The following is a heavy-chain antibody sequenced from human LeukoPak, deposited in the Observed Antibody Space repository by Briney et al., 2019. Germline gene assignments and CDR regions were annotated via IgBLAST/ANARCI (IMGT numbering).Heavy chain of an antibody. Sequence: SETLSLTCTVSGGSISPYYWSWIRQPPGKGLEWIGYIYYSGSTNYNPSLKSRVTMSVDTSKNQFSLKLSSVTAADTAVYYCARAFYPGYYSYMAVWGKGTTVTVSS. J-gene: IGHJ6*03. CDR2: IYYSGST. D-gene: IGHD3-3*02. V-gene: IGHV4-59*01. CDR1: GGSISPYY. CDR3: ARAFYPGYYSYMAV.